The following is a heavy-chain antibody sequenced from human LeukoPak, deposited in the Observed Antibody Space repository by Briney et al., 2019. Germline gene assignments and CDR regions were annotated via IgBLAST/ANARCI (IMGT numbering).Heavy chain of an antibody. Sequence: TGGSLRLSCAASGFTFNSYSMNWVRQTPGKGLEWVSYISGSSTIYFADSVRGRFTISRDNAKNSLYLQMNSLRAEDTAVYYCARGGGDCCYDYYYYMDVWGKGTTVTVSS. CDR1: GFTFNSYS. CDR2: ISGSSTI. V-gene: IGHV3-48*01. CDR3: ARGGGDCCYDYYYYMDV. D-gene: IGHD2-21*01. J-gene: IGHJ6*03.